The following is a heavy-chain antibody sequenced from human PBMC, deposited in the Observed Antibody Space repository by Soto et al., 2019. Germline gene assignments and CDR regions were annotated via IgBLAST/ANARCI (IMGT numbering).Heavy chain of an antibody. Sequence: HGESLKISCKTSGYSFTSHWIAWVRQMPGKGLEWMGIIYPSDSDIRYRPSFQGQVTISVDKSISTAYLQWSSLKASDTATYYCARQDYSNYRGGMDVWGQGTIVTVSS. J-gene: IGHJ6*02. CDR3: ARQDYSNYRGGMDV. D-gene: IGHD2-2*01. V-gene: IGHV5-51*01. CDR1: GYSFTSHW. CDR2: IYPSDSDI.